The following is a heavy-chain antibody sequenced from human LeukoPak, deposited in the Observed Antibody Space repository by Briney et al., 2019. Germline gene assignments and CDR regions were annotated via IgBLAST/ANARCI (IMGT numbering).Heavy chain of an antibody. CDR3: AKPLTVVTRAYDY. Sequence: QPGGSLRLSCAASGFTFSRYAMHWVRQAPGKGLDWVALVAYGGNTKSYANSVKGRFTISRDSSTVYLQMNSLRAEDTAVYYCAKPLTVVTRAYDYWGQGTLVTVSS. J-gene: IGHJ4*02. D-gene: IGHD4-23*01. V-gene: IGHV3-30-3*02. CDR1: GFTFSRYA. CDR2: VAYGGNTK.